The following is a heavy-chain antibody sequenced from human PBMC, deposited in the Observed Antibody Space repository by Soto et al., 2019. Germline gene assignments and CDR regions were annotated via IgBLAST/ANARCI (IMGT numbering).Heavy chain of an antibody. D-gene: IGHD3-3*01. CDR1: GYTLTSYY. CDR2: INPSGGST. J-gene: IGHJ6*02. Sequence: ASVKVSCKASGYTLTSYYMHWVRQAPGQGLEWMGIINPSGGSTSYAQKFQGRVTMTRDTSTSTVYMELSSLRSEDTAVYYCARELRFLEWLPDPLYYYGMDVWGQGTTVTVSS. CDR3: ARELRFLEWLPDPLYYYGMDV. V-gene: IGHV1-46*01.